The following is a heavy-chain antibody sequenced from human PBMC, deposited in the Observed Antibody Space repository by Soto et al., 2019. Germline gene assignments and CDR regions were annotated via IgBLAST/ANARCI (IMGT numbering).Heavy chain of an antibody. V-gene: IGHV3-23*01. D-gene: IGHD1-26*01. CDR1: GFTFSSYA. CDR2: ISGSGGST. J-gene: IGHJ4*02. Sequence: PGGSLRLSCAVSGFTFSSYAMSWVRQAPGKGLEWVSAISGSGGSTYYADSVKGRSTISRDNSKNTLYLQMNSLRAEDTAVYYCAKLGGSYDRDYFNYCGQGTLVTVSS. CDR3: AKLGGSYDRDYFNY.